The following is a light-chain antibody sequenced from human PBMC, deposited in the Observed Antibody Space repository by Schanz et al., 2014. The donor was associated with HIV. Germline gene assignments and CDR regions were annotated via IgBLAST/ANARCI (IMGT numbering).Light chain of an antibody. J-gene: IGLJ3*02. CDR3: AGWHDSLKVWV. CDR2: DNT. Sequence: QSVLTQPPSLSGAPGQWVTVSCSGGSSNIGAGFDVHWYQQLPGASPKLLIYDNTKRPSGVPDRFSGSGSDTSASLAISGLQSEDEADYYCAGWHDSLKVWVFGGGTKLTVL. CDR1: SSNIGAGFD. V-gene: IGLV1-40*01.